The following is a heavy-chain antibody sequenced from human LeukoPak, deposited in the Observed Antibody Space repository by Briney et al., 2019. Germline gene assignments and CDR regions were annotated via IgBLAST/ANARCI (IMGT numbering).Heavy chain of an antibody. CDR2: IYTSGST. Sequence: PSQTLSLTCTVSGGSISSGSYYWSWIRQPAGKGLEWIGRIYTSGSTNYNPSLKSRVTISVDTSKNQFSLKLTSVTAADTAVYYCARGLIKGLAVAGTGWGQGTLVTVSS. CDR1: GGSISSGSYY. CDR3: ARGLIKGLAVAGTG. D-gene: IGHD6-19*01. J-gene: IGHJ4*02. V-gene: IGHV4-61*02.